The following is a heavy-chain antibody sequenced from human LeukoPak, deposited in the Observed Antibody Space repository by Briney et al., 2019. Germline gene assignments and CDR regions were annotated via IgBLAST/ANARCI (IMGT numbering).Heavy chain of an antibody. D-gene: IGHD4-17*01. CDR3: ARCLGGDYVSDTYWYSDL. CDR1: GFPVSSYY. V-gene: IGHV3-53*01. J-gene: IGHJ2*01. CDR2: IYIGGRT. Sequence: PGGSLRLSCAASGFPVSSYYMSWVRQAPGKGLEWVSVIYIGGRTYYADSVTGRFTISRDNSKNTLYLQVNSLRAEDTAVYYCARCLGGDYVSDTYWYSDLWGRGTLVTVSS.